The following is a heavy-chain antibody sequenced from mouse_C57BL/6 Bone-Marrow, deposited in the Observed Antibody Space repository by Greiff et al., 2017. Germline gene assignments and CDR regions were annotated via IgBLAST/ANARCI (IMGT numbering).Heavy chain of an antibody. CDR2: ICTRCGNT. J-gene: IGHJ2*01. CDR1: GYTFTSYG. CDR3: ARGNYEGY. Sequence: QVQLLQSGAELARPGASLKLSCTASGYTFTSYGISWVQQRTGQGLEWIGAICTRCGNTYYHEKFNGKATLTADKSSSTTYMELRSLTSEDSAVYFCARGNYEGYWGQGTTLTVSS. D-gene: IGHD2-4*01. V-gene: IGHV1-81*01.